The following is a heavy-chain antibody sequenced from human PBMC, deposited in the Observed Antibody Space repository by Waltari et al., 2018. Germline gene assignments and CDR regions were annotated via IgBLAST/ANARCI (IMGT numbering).Heavy chain of an antibody. CDR1: GGSISSYY. D-gene: IGHD1-1*01. J-gene: IGHJ6*02. CDR3: ARGGTAKPYYYYYYGMDV. Sequence: QVQLQESGPGLVKPSETLSLTCTVSGGSISSYYWSWIRQPQGKGLEWIGYIYYSGSTNYNPSLKSRVTISVDTSKNQFSLKLSSVTAADTAVYYCARGGTAKPYYYYYYGMDVWGQGTTVTVSS. CDR2: IYYSGST. V-gene: IGHV4-59*01.